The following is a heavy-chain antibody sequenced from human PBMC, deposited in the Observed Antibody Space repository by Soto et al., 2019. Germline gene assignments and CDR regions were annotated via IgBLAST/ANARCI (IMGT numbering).Heavy chain of an antibody. Sequence: SETLSLTCTVSGGSISSSSYYWGWIRQPPGKGLEWIGSIYYSGSTYYNPSLKSRVTISVDTSKNQFSLKLRSVTAADTAVYYCARLYCSGGSCYLYYFDYWGQGTLVTVSS. CDR2: IYYSGST. V-gene: IGHV4-39*01. CDR3: ARLYCSGGSCYLYYFDY. J-gene: IGHJ4*02. D-gene: IGHD2-15*01. CDR1: GGSISSSSYY.